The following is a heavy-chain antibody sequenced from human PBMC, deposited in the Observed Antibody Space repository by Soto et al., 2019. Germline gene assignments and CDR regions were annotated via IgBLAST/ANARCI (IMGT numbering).Heavy chain of an antibody. D-gene: IGHD3-16*02. J-gene: IGHJ4*02. V-gene: IGHV3-30*18. Sequence: QVQLVESGGGVVQPGRSLRLSCAASGFTFSSYAMHWVRQAPGKGLEWVAVISYDGSDKYYADSVKGRFTISRDNSKNTLNLQMNSLRADDTAVYYCAEGLGELSPESYDYWGQGTLITVSS. CDR2: ISYDGSDK. CDR3: AEGLGELSPESYDY. CDR1: GFTFSSYA.